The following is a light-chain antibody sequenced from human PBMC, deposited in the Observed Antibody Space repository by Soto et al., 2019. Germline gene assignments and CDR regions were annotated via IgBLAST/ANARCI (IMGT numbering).Light chain of an antibody. Sequence: QSVLTQPASVSGSPGQSIAISCTGTSSDVGAYNYVSWYQQHPGKAPKLMIYHVSNRPSGVSDRFSGPKSDNTASLTISGLQAEDEADYYCSSYTTRSTYVFGTGTTVTVL. CDR2: HVS. CDR1: SSDVGAYNY. CDR3: SSYTTRSTYV. V-gene: IGLV2-14*03. J-gene: IGLJ1*01.